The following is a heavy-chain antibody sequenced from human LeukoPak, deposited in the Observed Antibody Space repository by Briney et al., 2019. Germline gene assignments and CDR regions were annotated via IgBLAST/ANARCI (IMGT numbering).Heavy chain of an antibody. CDR1: GFTFSSYG. CDR3: AKALGEQWLVLDY. D-gene: IGHD6-19*01. Sequence: GGSLRLSCAASGFTFSSYGMSWVRQAPGKGLEWVSYISSSSSTIYYADSVKGRFTISRDNSKNSLYLQMNSLRTEDTALYYCAKALGEQWLVLDYWGQGTLVTVSS. CDR2: ISSSSSTI. J-gene: IGHJ4*02. V-gene: IGHV3-48*04.